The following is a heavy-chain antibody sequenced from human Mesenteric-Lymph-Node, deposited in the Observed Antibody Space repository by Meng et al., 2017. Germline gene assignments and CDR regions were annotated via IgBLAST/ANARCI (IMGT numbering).Heavy chain of an antibody. CDR1: GYTLTELA. Sequence: ASVKVSCKVSGYTLTELAMHWVRQAPGKGPEWMGGFDPDDGETIYAQKFQGRVTMTEDTSTDTAYMELSSLRSEDTAVYYCATERKLEIVFYYGMDVWGQGTTVTVSS. D-gene: IGHD2-2*03. V-gene: IGHV1-24*01. J-gene: IGHJ6*02. CDR2: FDPDDGET. CDR3: ATERKLEIVFYYGMDV.